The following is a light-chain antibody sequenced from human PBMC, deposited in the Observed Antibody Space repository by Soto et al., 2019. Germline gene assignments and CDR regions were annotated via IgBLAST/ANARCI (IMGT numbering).Light chain of an antibody. V-gene: IGKV3-15*01. Sequence: EIVMTQSPATLSVSPGERATLSCRASQSVSSNLAWYQQKPGQAPRLLIYGASTRATGIPARFSGSGSGTEFTLTISSLQSEDFAVYYCQHYNNWWTFVHGTKVDIK. CDR1: QSVSSN. CDR3: QHYNNWWT. J-gene: IGKJ1*01. CDR2: GAS.